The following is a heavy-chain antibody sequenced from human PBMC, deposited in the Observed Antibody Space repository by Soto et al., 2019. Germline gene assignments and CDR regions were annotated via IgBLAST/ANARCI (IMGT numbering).Heavy chain of an antibody. CDR2: IKQDGNKI. D-gene: IGHD2-15*01. CDR3: ARDIAPRTSDC. V-gene: IGHV3-7*01. J-gene: IGHJ4*02. Sequence: EVQLVESGGGLVQPGGSLRLSCAASGFSFSSYWMTWVRQAPGKGLEWVANIKQDGNKIYYVDSVKGRFTISRDDAKNSLYLEMNNLSAEDTAMYHGARDIAPRTSDCWGQGTLVTVSS. CDR1: GFSFSSYW.